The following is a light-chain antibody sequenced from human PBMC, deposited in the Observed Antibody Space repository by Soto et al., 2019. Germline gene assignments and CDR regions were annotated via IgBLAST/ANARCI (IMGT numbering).Light chain of an antibody. CDR1: QSVSSN. Sequence: EIVMTQSPATLSVSPGERATLSCRASQSVSSNLAWYQQKPGQAPRLLIYGASTRATGIPARFSGSGSGTAFTLTISSLQSEDFAVYYCQQRSNWPLTFGGGTKVEIK. CDR3: QQRSNWPLT. CDR2: GAS. J-gene: IGKJ4*01. V-gene: IGKV3-15*01.